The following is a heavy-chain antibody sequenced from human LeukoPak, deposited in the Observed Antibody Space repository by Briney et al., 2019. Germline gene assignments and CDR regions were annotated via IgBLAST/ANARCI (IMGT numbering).Heavy chain of an antibody. V-gene: IGHV1-69*13. Sequence: SVKVSCKASGGTFSSYVISWVRQAPGQGLEWMGGIIPIFGTANYAQNFQGRVTITADESTSTAYMELSSLRSEDTAVYYCASPFYYGSGSYSPGGFDYWGQGTLVTVSS. J-gene: IGHJ4*02. D-gene: IGHD3-10*01. CDR2: IIPIFGTA. CDR1: GGTFSSYV. CDR3: ASPFYYGSGSYSPGGFDY.